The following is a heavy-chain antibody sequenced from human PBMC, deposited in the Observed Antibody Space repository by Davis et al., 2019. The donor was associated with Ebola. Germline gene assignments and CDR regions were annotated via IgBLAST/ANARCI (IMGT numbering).Heavy chain of an antibody. Sequence: HTGGSLRLSCAASGFTFSSYWMSWVRQAPGKGLEWVSRANSDGSTTGYGDSVKGRFTISRDNARNTLYLQMNSLRAEDTAVYYCSREVRGGFSPMDLWGTGTTVTVSS. V-gene: IGHV3-74*01. CDR1: GFTFSSYW. CDR3: SREVRGGFSPMDL. D-gene: IGHD5-18*01. CDR2: ANSDGSTT. J-gene: IGHJ6*04.